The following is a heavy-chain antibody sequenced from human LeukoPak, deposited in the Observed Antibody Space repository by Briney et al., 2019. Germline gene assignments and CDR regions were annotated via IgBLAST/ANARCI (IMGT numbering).Heavy chain of an antibody. CDR1: GFTFSDYY. J-gene: IGHJ3*02. V-gene: IGHV3-11*05. Sequence: GGSLRLSCAASGFTFSDYYMSWIRQAPGKGLEWVSSISSSSSYIYYADSVKGRFTISRDNAKNSLYLQMNSLRAEDTAVYYCAKDGNIAVELYLAFDIWGQGTMVTVSS. CDR2: ISSSSSYI. D-gene: IGHD6-19*01. CDR3: AKDGNIAVELYLAFDI.